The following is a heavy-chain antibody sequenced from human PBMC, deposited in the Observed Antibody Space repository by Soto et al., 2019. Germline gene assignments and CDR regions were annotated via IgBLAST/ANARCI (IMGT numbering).Heavy chain of an antibody. J-gene: IGHJ4*02. V-gene: IGHV4-34*01. CDR3: AGRIAARPFDY. CDR2: INHSGST. D-gene: IGHD6-6*01. CDR1: GGSFSGYY. Sequence: KTSETLSLTCAVYGGSFSGYYWSWIRQPPGKGLEWIGEINHSGSTNYNPSLKSRVTISVDTSKNRFSLKLSSVTAADTAVYYCAGRIAARPFDYWGQGTLVTVSS.